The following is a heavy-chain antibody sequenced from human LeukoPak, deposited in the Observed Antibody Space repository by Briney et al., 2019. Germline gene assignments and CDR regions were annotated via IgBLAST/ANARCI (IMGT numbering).Heavy chain of an antibody. CDR2: IRVRSDST. D-gene: IGHD3-22*01. V-gene: IGHV3-23*01. CDR3: AKVYDTSGYYLFFDY. Sequence: GGSLRLSCAASGFTFSNYGMNWVRQAPGKGLEWVSSIRVRSDSTHYADSVQGRFTISRDDSKNTLYLQMNSLRAEDTAVYYCAKVYDTSGYYLFFDYWGQGTLATVSS. J-gene: IGHJ4*02. CDR1: GFTFSNYG.